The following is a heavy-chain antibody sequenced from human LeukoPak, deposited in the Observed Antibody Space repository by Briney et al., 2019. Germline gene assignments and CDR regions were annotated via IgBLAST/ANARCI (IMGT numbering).Heavy chain of an antibody. CDR3: ARHFTTGSIDH. CDR2: ISREGGIA. Sequence: GGSLRLSCAASGFIFSTYDMHWVRQAPGKGLEWVAVISREGGIAYHADSVKGRFTISRDNSKNTLYLQMNSLRADDTAVYYCARHFTTGSIDHWGQGNLVSVCS. J-gene: IGHJ4*02. D-gene: IGHD3-9*01. CDR1: GFIFSTYD. V-gene: IGHV3-30-3*01.